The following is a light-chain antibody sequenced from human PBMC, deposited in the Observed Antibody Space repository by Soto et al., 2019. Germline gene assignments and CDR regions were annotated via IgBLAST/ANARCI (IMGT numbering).Light chain of an antibody. CDR1: QSVRSNY. Sequence: EIVFTQTPGTLSLSSGERATLSCRASQSVRSNYLAWYQQKPGQAPRILIYGASSRATGIPDRFGGSGSGTDFTLTISRLEPEDFAVYYCPQYASSPLTFGGGTKVEIK. CDR3: PQYASSPLT. V-gene: IGKV3-20*01. J-gene: IGKJ4*01. CDR2: GAS.